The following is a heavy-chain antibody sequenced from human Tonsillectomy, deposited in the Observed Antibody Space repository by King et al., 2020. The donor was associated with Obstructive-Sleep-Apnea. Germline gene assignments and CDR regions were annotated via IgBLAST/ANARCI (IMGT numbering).Heavy chain of an antibody. CDR3: ASYRGSGMGFLEMDY. J-gene: IGHJ4*02. D-gene: IGHD3-10*01. Sequence: VQLQESGPGLVKPSGTLSLTCAVSCGSISSSNWWSWVRQPPGKGLGWIGEIYHSWSTNYNPSLKSRVTISVEKSKNQFSLKPSSVTAADTAGYYCASYRGSGMGFLEMDYWGQGTLVTVSS. CDR1: CGSISSSNW. CDR2: IYHSWST. V-gene: IGHV4-4*02.